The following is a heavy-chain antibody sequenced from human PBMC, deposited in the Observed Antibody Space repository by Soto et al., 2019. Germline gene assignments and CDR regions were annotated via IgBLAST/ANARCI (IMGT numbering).Heavy chain of an antibody. CDR2: IYYSGST. J-gene: IGHJ4*02. D-gene: IGHD3-16*01. V-gene: IGHV4-59*08. CDR3: ARHDEAYTDLDY. CDR1: GGSISSYY. Sequence: SETLSLTCTVSGGSISSYYWSWIRQPPGKGLEWIGYIYYSGSTNYNPSLKSRVTISVDTSKNQFSLKLSSVTAADTAVYYCARHDEAYTDLDYWGQGTLVTVSS.